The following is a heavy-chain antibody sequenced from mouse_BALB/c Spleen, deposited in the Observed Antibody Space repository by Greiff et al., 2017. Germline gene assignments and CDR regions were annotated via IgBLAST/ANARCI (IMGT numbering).Heavy chain of an antibody. D-gene: IGHD3-1*01. CDR3: AREGLSGAMDY. V-gene: IGHV1-9*01. J-gene: IGHJ4*01. CDR2: ILPGSGST. CDR1: GYTFSSYW. Sequence: QVQLQQSGAELMKPGASVKISCKATGYTFSSYWIEWVKQRPGHGLEWIGEILPGSGSTNYNEKFKGKATFTADTSSNTAYMQLSSLTSEDSAVYYCAREGLSGAMDYWGQGTSVTVSS.